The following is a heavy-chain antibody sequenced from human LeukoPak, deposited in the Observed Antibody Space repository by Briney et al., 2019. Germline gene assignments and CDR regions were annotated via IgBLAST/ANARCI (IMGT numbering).Heavy chain of an antibody. V-gene: IGHV3-30*04. CDR2: ISYDGSNK. CDR1: GFTFSSYA. D-gene: IGHD4-17*01. Sequence: GRSLRLSCAASGFTFSSYAMHWVRQAPGKGLEWVAVISYDGSNKYYADSVKGRFTISRDNSKNTLYLQMNSLRAEDTAVYYCARAALMTTVTTPYMDVWGKGTTVTVSS. CDR3: ARAALMTTVTTPYMDV. J-gene: IGHJ6*03.